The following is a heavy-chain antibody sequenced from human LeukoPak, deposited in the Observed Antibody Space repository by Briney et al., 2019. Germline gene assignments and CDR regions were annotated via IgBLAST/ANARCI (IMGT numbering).Heavy chain of an antibody. V-gene: IGHV1-2*02. CDR2: INPNSGGT. J-gene: IGHJ5*02. CDR1: GYTFTGYY. CDR3: ARARVWGSYRPPSRWFDP. D-gene: IGHD3-16*02. Sequence: ASVKVSCKASGYTFTGYYMHWVRQAPGQGLEWMGWINPNSGGTNYAQKFQGRVSMTRDTSISTAYMELSRLRSDDTAVYYCARARVWGSYRPPSRWFDPWGQGTLVTVSS.